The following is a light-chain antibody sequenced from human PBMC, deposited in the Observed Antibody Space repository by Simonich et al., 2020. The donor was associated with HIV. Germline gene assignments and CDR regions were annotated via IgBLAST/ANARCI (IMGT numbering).Light chain of an antibody. V-gene: IGKV3-15*01. CDR1: QSVRSN. Sequence: EIVMTQSPATLSVSPGEGATLSCRASQSVRSNLAWYQQKPGQAPRLLTKGASTRATGIPARFSGSGSGTEFTLTISSMQSEDFAVYYCQQYSNWPPTFGQGTKVEIK. CDR3: QQYSNWPPT. CDR2: GAS. J-gene: IGKJ1*01.